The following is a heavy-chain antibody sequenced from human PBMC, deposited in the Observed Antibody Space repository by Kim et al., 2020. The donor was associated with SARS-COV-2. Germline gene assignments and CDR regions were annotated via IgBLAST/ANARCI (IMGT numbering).Heavy chain of an antibody. D-gene: IGHD3-10*01. V-gene: IGHV1-3*01. J-gene: IGHJ4*02. Sequence: KYSEKFQRRVTITRDTSASTAYMELSSLRSEDTALYYCARATGSGSYLLDFWGQGTLVTVSS. CDR3: ARATGSGSYLLDF.